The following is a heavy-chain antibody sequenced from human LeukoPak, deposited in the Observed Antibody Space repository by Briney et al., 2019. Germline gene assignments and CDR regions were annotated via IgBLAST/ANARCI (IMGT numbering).Heavy chain of an antibody. CDR2: IRSKAYGGTT. CDR1: GFTFADYA. Sequence: GGSLRLSCTASGFTFADYAMSWFRQAPGKGLEWIGFIRSKAYGGTTEYAASVKGRFTSSRDDSRGIAYLQMNSLKTEDTAIYYCTTDLGDYWGQGTLVTVSS. V-gene: IGHV3-49*03. D-gene: IGHD3-16*01. J-gene: IGHJ4*02. CDR3: TTDLGDY.